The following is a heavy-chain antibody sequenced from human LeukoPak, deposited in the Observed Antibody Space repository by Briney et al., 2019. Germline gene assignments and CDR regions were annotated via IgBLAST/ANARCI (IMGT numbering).Heavy chain of an antibody. J-gene: IGHJ4*02. CDR2: ISSNGGST. V-gene: IGHV3-64*01. CDR3: GAGIVGATIDY. Sequence: GSLRLSCAASGFTFSSYAMRWVRQAPGKGLEYVSAISSNGGSTYYANSVKGRFTISRDNSKNTLYLQMGSLRAEDMAVYYCGAGIVGATIDYWGQGTLVTVSS. D-gene: IGHD1-26*01. CDR1: GFTFSSYA.